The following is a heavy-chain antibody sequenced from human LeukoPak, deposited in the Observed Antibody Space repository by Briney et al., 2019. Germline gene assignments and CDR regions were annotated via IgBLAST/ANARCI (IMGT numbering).Heavy chain of an antibody. V-gene: IGHV1-69*05. Sequence: SVKVSCKASGGTFSSYTISWVRQAPGQGLEWMGRIIPIFGTANYAQKFQGRVTITTDESTSTAYMELSSLRSEDTAVYYCARGDSSGYYYVSFDYWGQGTLVTVSS. J-gene: IGHJ4*02. CDR3: ARGDSSGYYYVSFDY. D-gene: IGHD3-22*01. CDR1: GGTFSSYT. CDR2: IIPIFGTA.